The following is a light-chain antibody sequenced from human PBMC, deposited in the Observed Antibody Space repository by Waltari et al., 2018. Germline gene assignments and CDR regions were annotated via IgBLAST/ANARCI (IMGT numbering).Light chain of an antibody. J-gene: IGKJ5*01. Sequence: DIVMTQSPDSMAVSLGERATINCKSSETVLSSSNNKNYLAWYQQKPGQPPKILLYWASTRESGVPDRFSGSGSRTDFTLSISSLQAEDVAIYFCQQYYSTPSFGQGTRLEIK. V-gene: IGKV4-1*01. CDR3: QQYYSTPS. CDR1: ETVLSSSNNKNY. CDR2: WAS.